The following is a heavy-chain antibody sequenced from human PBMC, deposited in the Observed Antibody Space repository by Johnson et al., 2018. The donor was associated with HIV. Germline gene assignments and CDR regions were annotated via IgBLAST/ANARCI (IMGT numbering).Heavy chain of an antibody. Sequence: EVQLVESGGGLVWPGGSLRLSCATSGLSFNTAWMSWVRQAPGKGLEWVSVIYSGGSTYYADSVRGRFTISRDNSKNTLYLQMTSLRAEDTAVYYCARVSDDYGGNPAAWGAFDIWGQGTMVTVSS. CDR2: IYSGGST. CDR3: ARVSDDYGGNPAAWGAFDI. D-gene: IGHD4-23*01. V-gene: IGHV3-66*01. CDR1: GLSFNTAW. J-gene: IGHJ3*02.